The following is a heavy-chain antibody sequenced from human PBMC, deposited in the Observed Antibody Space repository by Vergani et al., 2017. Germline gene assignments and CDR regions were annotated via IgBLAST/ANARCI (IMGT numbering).Heavy chain of an antibody. D-gene: IGHD6-25*01. V-gene: IGHV4-31*11. CDR3: ARVDTQVPATSHFYYMDV. J-gene: IGHJ6*03. CDR2: MFYSGTT. Sequence: VQLLESGPGVVKPSQTLSLTCAVSGGSISSGDHCWTWIRQRPGKGLEWIGYMFYSGTTYDNPSLRSRLTISVDTSQNQFSLKLRFVTAADTAVYYCARVDTQVPATSHFYYMDVWVKGTTVVVSS. CDR1: GGSISSGDHC.